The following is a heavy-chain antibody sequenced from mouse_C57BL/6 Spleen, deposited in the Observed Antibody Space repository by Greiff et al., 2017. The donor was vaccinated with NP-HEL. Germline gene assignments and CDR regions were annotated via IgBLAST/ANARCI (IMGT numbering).Heavy chain of an antibody. CDR3: TRGDYDYDDVYYFDY. CDR2: IYPGNSDT. CDR1: GYTFTSYW. V-gene: IGHV1-5*01. Sequence: VQLQQSGTVLARPGASVKMSCKTSGYTFTSYWMHWVKQRPGQGLEWIGAIYPGNSDTSYNQKFKGKAKLTAVTSASTAYMELSSLTNEDSAVYYCTRGDYDYDDVYYFDYWGQGTTLTVSS. J-gene: IGHJ2*01. D-gene: IGHD2-4*01.